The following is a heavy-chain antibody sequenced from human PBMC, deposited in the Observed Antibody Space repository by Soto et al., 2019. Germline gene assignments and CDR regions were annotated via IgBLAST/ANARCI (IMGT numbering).Heavy chain of an antibody. V-gene: IGHV4-39*07. D-gene: IGHD5-12*01. Sequence: SETLSLTCTVSGGSISSSSYYWGWIRQPQGKGLEWIGSIYYSGSTNYNPSLKSRVTISVDTSKNQFSLKLSSVTAADTAVYYCAFGRGYDPTGYYYYYGMDVWGQGTTVTVSS. CDR3: AFGRGYDPTGYYYYYGMDV. CDR1: GGSISSSSYY. CDR2: IYYSGST. J-gene: IGHJ6*02.